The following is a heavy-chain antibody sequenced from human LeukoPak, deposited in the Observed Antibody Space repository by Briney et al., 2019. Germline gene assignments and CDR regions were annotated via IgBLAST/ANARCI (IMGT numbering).Heavy chain of an antibody. CDR2: IYYSGSN. D-gene: IGHD3-3*01. CDR1: GGSISSYY. CDR3: ARGVPEYYDFWSGYFYYFDY. J-gene: IGHJ4*02. Sequence: SETLSLTCTVSGGSISSYYWSWIRQPPGKGLEWIGYIYYSGSNNYNPSLKSRVTISVDTSKNQLSLKLTSVTAADTAVYYCARGVPEYYDFWSGYFYYFDYWGQGTLVTVSS. V-gene: IGHV4-59*01.